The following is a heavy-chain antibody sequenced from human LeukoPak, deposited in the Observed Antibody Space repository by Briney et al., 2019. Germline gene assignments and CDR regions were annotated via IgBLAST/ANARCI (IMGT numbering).Heavy chain of an antibody. J-gene: IGHJ6*03. D-gene: IGHD1-1*01. CDR1: GFTFSSYA. CDR2: ISYDGSNK. V-gene: IGHV3-30*04. CDR3: ARPIYAYNWNGNHYYYYYMDV. Sequence: GGSLRLSCAASGFTFSSYAMHWVRQAPGKGLEWVAVISYDGSNKYYADSVKGRFTISRDNSKNTLYLQMNSLRAEDTAVYYCARPIYAYNWNGNHYYYYYMDVWGKGTTVTVSS.